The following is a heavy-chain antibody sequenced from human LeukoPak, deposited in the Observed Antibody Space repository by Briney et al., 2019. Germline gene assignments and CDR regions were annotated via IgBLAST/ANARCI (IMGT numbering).Heavy chain of an antibody. CDR3: ARDPLYYGSGSSPFEY. CDR2: IYYSGST. J-gene: IGHJ4*01. CDR1: GGSISSGDYY. D-gene: IGHD3-10*01. V-gene: IGHV4-30-4*01. Sequence: SETLSVTCTVSGGSISSGDYYWRWIRQPPGKGLEWIGYIYYSGSTYYNPSLKSRVTISVDTSKNQFSLKLSSVTAADTAVYYCARDPLYYGSGSSPFEYWCHGNLVTVSS.